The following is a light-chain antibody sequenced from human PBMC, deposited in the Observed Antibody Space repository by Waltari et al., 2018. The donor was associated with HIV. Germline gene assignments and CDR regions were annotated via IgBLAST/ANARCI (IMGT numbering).Light chain of an antibody. CDR3: SSYTSSISYV. V-gene: IGLV2-14*01. J-gene: IGLJ1*01. CDR1: SSDVGRYNY. CDR2: EVS. Sequence: QSALTPPASVSGSPGQSITISCTGTSSDVGRYNYVSWYQQHPGKAPKLMIYEVSNRPSGVSNRFSGSKSGNTASLTISGLQAEDEADYYCSSYTSSISYVFGTGTKVTVL.